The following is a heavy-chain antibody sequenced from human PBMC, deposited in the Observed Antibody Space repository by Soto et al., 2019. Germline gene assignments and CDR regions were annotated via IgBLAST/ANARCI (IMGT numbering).Heavy chain of an antibody. D-gene: IGHD2-15*01. Sequence: GSCPTLVNPTQTLTLTCTFSGFSLTTSGMCVSWIRQPPGKALEWLARIDWDDDKFYKTSLKTRLTISKDSSKNQVVLTMTNMDPVDTATYYCARMFHCSGGTCPFDYWGQGAMVTVYS. J-gene: IGHJ4*02. CDR2: IDWDDDK. CDR1: GFSLTTSGMC. V-gene: IGHV2-70*17. CDR3: ARMFHCSGGTCPFDY.